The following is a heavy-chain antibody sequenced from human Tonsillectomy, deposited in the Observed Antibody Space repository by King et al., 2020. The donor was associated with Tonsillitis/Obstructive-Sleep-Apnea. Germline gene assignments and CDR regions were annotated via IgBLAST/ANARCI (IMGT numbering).Heavy chain of an antibody. J-gene: IGHJ6*03. CDR1: GFTFSSYR. V-gene: IGHV3-21*01. D-gene: IGHD1-26*01. Sequence: VQLVESGGGLVKPGGSLRLSCAASGFTFSSYRMNWVRQAPGKGLEWVSSISSTSSYIHYADSVKGRFTISRDNAKNSLYLQMNSLRAEDTAVYYCARVPGREVSQDYYYYMDVWGKGTTVTVSS. CDR2: ISSTSSYI. CDR3: ARVPGREVSQDYYYYMDV.